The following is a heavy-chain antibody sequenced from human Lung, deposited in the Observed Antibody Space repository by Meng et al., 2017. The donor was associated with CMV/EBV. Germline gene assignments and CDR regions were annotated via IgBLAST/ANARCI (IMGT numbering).Heavy chain of an antibody. CDR3: ARDNSIIADYGMDV. J-gene: IGHJ6*02. CDR2: IKQDGSEK. D-gene: IGHD2-21*01. CDR1: GFTFSSYW. V-gene: IGHV3-7*01. Sequence: GESLKISCAASGFTFSSYWMSWVRQAPGKGLEWAANIKQDGSEKYYVDSVKGRFTISRDNAKNSLYLQMNSLRAEDTAVYYCARDNSIIADYGMDVWGQGTTVTVS.